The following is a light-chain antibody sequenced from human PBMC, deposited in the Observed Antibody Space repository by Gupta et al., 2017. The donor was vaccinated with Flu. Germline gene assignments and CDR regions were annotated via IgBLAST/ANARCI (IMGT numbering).Light chain of an antibody. V-gene: IGLV3-21*02. Sequence: SSVLTQPPSVSVAPGQTARTTCGTENIGRKSVHWYQQKAGQAPVLIVYDDGDRPSGIPERFSGSNSGSTATLTISRVEAGDEAGYYCQGWDGGSDHPCMFGGGTKVTVL. CDR2: DDG. CDR1: NIGRKS. CDR3: QGWDGGSDHPCM. J-gene: IGLJ3*02.